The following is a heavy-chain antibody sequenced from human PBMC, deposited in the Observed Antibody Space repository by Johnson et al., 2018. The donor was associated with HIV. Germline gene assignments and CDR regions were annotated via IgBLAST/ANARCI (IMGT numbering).Heavy chain of an antibody. D-gene: IGHD3-10*01. CDR2: ISGSGAST. CDR3: AKSTQANILRESGPYGAFDI. J-gene: IGHJ3*02. V-gene: IGHV3-23*04. Sequence: VQLVESGGGLVQPGGSLRLSCAASGFTFSSYAMSWVRQAPRKGLEWVSAISGSGASTYSADSVKGRFTISRDNAKNTLYVQMNSLRAEDTAVYYCAKSTQANILRESGPYGAFDIWGQGTMVTVSS. CDR1: GFTFSSYA.